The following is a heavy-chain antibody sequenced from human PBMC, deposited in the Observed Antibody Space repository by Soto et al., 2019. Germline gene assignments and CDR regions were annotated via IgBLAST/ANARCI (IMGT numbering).Heavy chain of an antibody. CDR1: GFTFSSYA. CDR3: ARAVARAEYSSSWYDGEGWTRDYYYYGMDV. CDR2: ISYDGSNK. D-gene: IGHD6-13*01. V-gene: IGHV3-30-3*01. J-gene: IGHJ6*02. Sequence: PGGSLRLSCAASGFTFSSYAMHWVRQAPGKGLEWVAVISYDGSNKYYADSVKGRFTISRDNSKNTLYLQMNSLRAEDTAVYYCARAVARAEYSSSWYDGEGWTRDYYYYGMDVWGQGTTVTVSS.